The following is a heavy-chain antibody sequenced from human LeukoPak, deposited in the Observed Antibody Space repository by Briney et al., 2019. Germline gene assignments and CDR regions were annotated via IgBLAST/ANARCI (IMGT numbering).Heavy chain of an antibody. V-gene: IGHV4-39*01. CDR2: IYYSGST. CDR1: GGSISSSSYY. D-gene: IGHD2-15*01. Sequence: PETLSLTCTVSGGSISSSSYYWGWIRQPPGKGLEWIGSIYYSGSTYYNPSLKSRVTISVDTSKNQFSLKLSSVTAADAAVYYCARHCSGGSCYYESAVDAFDIWGQGTMVTVSS. J-gene: IGHJ3*02. CDR3: ARHCSGGSCYYESAVDAFDI.